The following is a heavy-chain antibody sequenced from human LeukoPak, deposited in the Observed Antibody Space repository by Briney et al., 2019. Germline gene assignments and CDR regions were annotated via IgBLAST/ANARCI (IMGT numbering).Heavy chain of an antibody. D-gene: IGHD4-17*01. CDR3: ARDLDGDYYYYYGMDV. CDR1: GFTFSRYA. Sequence: GGSLRLSCAASGFTFSRYAMSWVRQAPGRGLEWVSSISGIGTSTYYADSVKGRFTISRDNSKNTVSLQMNSLRAEDTAVYYCARDLDGDYYYYYGMDVWGQGTTVTVSS. CDR2: ISGIGTST. J-gene: IGHJ6*02. V-gene: IGHV3-23*01.